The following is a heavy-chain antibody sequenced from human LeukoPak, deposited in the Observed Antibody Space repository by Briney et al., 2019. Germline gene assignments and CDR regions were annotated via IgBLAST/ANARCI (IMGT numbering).Heavy chain of an antibody. V-gene: IGHV3-33*01. CDR2: IWYDGSKK. D-gene: IGHD1-14*01. J-gene: IGHJ4*02. Sequence: VGSLRLSCAASGFTFSSYGMHWFRQAPGKGLECVAVIWYDGSKKYYADSVKGRFTISRDNSKNTLYLQMDSLRAEDTAVYYCARYNTGSVDYWGQGTLVTVYS. CDR1: GFTFSSYG. CDR3: ARYNTGSVDY.